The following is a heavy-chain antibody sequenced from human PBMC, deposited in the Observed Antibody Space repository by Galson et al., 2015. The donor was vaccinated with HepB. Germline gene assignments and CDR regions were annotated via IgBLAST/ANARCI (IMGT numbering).Heavy chain of an antibody. Sequence: SVKVSCKASGYTFTGYSMHWVRQAPGQGLEWMGWINPNSGGTNYAQKFQGRVTMTRDTSISTAYMELSRLRSDDTAVYYCAREYYYDSSGYQGYFDYWGQGTLVTVSS. CDR1: GYTFTGYS. CDR3: AREYYYDSSGYQGYFDY. J-gene: IGHJ4*02. D-gene: IGHD3-22*01. V-gene: IGHV1-2*02. CDR2: INPNSGGT.